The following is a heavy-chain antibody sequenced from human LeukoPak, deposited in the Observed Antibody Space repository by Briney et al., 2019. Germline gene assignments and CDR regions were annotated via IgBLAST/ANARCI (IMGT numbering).Heavy chain of an antibody. CDR1: GFTFSNYG. V-gene: IGHV3-30*02. CDR2: IRDDGSNK. J-gene: IGHJ6*03. D-gene: IGHD3-3*01. CDR3: ARYSRLRFTYMDV. Sequence: GGSLRLSCAASGFTFSNYGMHWVRQAPGKGLEWVTFIRDDGSNKYYADSVKGRFTISRDNSKSTLYLQMNSLRAEDTAVYYCARYSRLRFTYMDVWGKGTTVTVSS.